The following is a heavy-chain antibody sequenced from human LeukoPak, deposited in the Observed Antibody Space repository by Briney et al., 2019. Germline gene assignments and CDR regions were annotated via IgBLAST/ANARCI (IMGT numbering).Heavy chain of an antibody. CDR3: ARDQAGSGHYADY. CDR2: IRYDGSSK. V-gene: IGHV3-30*02. CDR1: GFTFSNYA. Sequence: GGSLRLSCAASGFTFSNYAMHWVRQAPGKGLEWLAYIRYDGSSKYYADFVKGRFTISRDYSKNTLYLHMDSLRAEDTAVYYCARDQAGSGHYADYWGQGTLVTVSS. D-gene: IGHD3-10*01. J-gene: IGHJ4*02.